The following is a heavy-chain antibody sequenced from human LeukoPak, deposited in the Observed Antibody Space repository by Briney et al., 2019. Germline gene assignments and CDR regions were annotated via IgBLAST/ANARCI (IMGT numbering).Heavy chain of an antibody. D-gene: IGHD4-17*01. J-gene: IGHJ4*02. CDR2: ISSSGSSI. Sequence: GGSLRLSCAASGFTFSSYEMRWVRQAPGKGVEGVSYISSSGSSIYCADSVKGRSTISRDNAKNSLYLQMNSLRAEDTAVYYCAASTVTTSHWGQGTLVTVSS. CDR1: GFTFSSYE. V-gene: IGHV3-48*03. CDR3: AASTVTTSH.